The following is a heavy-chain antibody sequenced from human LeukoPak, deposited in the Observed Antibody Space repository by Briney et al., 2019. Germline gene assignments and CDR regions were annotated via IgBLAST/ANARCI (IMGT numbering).Heavy chain of an antibody. CDR2: ISSKANSYAT. J-gene: IGHJ3*02. D-gene: IGHD3-9*01. V-gene: IGHV3-73*01. CDR3: LTGDAFDI. CDR1: GFTFSGSA. Sequence: PGGSLRLSCAASGFTFSGSAMHWVRQAPGKGLEWVGRISSKANSYATAYAASVKGRLTISRDDSKNTAYLQMNSLKTEDTAVYYCLTGDAFDIWGQGTMVTVSS.